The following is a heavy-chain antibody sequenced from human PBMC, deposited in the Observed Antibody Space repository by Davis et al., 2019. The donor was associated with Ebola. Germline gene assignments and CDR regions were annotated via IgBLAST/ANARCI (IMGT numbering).Heavy chain of an antibody. CDR1: GFTFSSYW. Sequence: GESLKISCAASGFTFSSYWMHWVRQAPGKGLVWVSRINSDGSSTSYADSVKGRFTISRDNAKNTLYLQMNSLRAEDTAVYYCTTDSSEQWLDMGGYYGMDVWGKGTTVTVSS. D-gene: IGHD6-19*01. V-gene: IGHV3-74*01. J-gene: IGHJ6*04. CDR2: INSDGSST. CDR3: TTDSSEQWLDMGGYYGMDV.